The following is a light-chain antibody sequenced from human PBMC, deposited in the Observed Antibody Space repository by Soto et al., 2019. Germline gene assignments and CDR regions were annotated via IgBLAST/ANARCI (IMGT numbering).Light chain of an antibody. CDR2: GAS. Sequence: EIVLTQSPGTLSLSPGERATLSCRASQSVISNYLAWYQQKPGQAPRALIFGASSRSAGIPDRFSGSGSGTDFTLTISSLEPQDFAVYYCQQRSNWPPGYTFGQGTKLEIK. CDR3: QQRSNWPPGYT. CDR1: QSVISNY. J-gene: IGKJ2*01. V-gene: IGKV3D-20*02.